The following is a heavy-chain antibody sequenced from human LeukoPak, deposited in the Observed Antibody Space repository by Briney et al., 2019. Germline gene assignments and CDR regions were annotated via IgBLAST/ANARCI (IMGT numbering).Heavy chain of an antibody. Sequence: SETLSLTCAVSGGSITSANWWSWIRQPPGKGLEWIGEINHSGSTNYNPSLKSRVTISVDTSKNQFSLKLSSVTAADTAVYYCARLLLLRFGEPDYWGQGTVVTVSS. CDR2: INHSGST. CDR1: GGSITSANW. CDR3: ARLLLLRFGEPDY. D-gene: IGHD3-10*01. V-gene: IGHV4-4*02. J-gene: IGHJ4*02.